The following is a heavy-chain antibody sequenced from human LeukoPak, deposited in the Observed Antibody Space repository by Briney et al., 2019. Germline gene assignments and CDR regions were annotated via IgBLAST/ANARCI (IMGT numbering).Heavy chain of an antibody. V-gene: IGHV3-7*04. CDR1: GFTFSSYW. J-gene: IGHJ4*02. CDR2: IKQDGSEK. Sequence: GGSLRLSCAASGFTFSSYWMTWVRQAPGKGLEWVANIKQDGSEKYYVDSVKGRFTISRDNAKNSLYLQMNSLRVEDTAVYYCAREGYTKVGFDYWGREPWSPSPQ. D-gene: IGHD4-23*01. CDR3: AREGYTKVGFDY.